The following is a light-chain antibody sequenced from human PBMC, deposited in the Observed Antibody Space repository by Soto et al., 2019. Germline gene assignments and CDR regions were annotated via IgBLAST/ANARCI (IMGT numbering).Light chain of an antibody. CDR2: GAS. V-gene: IGKV3-20*01. CDR3: QQYGSSLTWT. CDR1: QSVFNNY. J-gene: IGKJ1*01. Sequence: ESVLTQSPGTLSLSPGERVTLSCRASQSVFNNYLAWYQQKPGQAPRLLIYGASTRATSIPDRFGGSGSGTDFTLTITRLEPEDFAVYYCQQYGSSLTWTFGQGTTVEIK.